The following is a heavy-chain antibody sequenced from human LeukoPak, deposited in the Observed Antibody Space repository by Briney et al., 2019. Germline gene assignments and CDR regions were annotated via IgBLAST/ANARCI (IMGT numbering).Heavy chain of an antibody. J-gene: IGHJ5*02. V-gene: IGHV1-69*06. CDR3: ARGLSPGYSSGWYVNWFDP. CDR2: IIPIFGTA. Sequence: RASVKVSCKASGGTFSSYAISWVRQAPGQGLEWMGGIIPIFGTANYAQKFQGRVTITADKSTSTAYMELSSLRSEDTAVYYCARGLSPGYSSGWYVNWFDPWGQGTLVTVSS. D-gene: IGHD6-19*01. CDR1: GGTFSSYA.